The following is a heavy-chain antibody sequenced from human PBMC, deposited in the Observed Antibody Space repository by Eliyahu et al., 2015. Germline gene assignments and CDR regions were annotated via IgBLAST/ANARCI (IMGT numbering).Heavy chain of an antibody. Sequence: APGQRPEWMGCINAGNGNTKYSQKFQGRVSLTRDTSASTVYMEVINLRSDDTAIYYCAREHCLGGNCYDYWGQGTLVAVSS. J-gene: IGHJ4*02. D-gene: IGHD2-15*01. CDR2: INAGNGNT. CDR3: AREHCLGGNCYDY. V-gene: IGHV1-3*01.